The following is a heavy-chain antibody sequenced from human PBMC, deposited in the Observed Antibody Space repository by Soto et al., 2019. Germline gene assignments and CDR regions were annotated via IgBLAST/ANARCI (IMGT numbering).Heavy chain of an antibody. Sequence: GGSLRLSCGAFGFTFSDYPMSWVGKAPGKGLEWVSGMSGSGASTYYADSVKGRFTISRDNSKNTLYLQMNSLRGEDTSIYDCAKVGSGWYYFDYWGQGNLVTAPQ. D-gene: IGHD6-19*01. CDR1: GFTFSDYP. V-gene: IGHV3-23*01. J-gene: IGHJ4*02. CDR2: MSGSGAST. CDR3: AKVGSGWYYFDY.